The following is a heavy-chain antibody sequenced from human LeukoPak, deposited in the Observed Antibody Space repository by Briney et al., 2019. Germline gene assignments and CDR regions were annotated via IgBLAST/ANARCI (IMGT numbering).Heavy chain of an antibody. CDR1: GFTFSTYN. D-gene: IGHD3-22*01. CDR3: ARDYDSSGYYYPVYEY. CDR2: ISTSSTYI. J-gene: IGHJ4*02. Sequence: RGSLRLSCVASGFTFSTYNMNWVRQAPGKGLEWVSSISTSSTYIFYADSVKGRFTISRDNAKNSLYLQMNSLRAEDTAVYYCARDYDSSGYYYPVYEYWGQGTLVTVSS. V-gene: IGHV3-21*01.